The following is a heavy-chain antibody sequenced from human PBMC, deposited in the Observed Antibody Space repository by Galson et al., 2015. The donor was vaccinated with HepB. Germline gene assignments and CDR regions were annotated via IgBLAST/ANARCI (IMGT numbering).Heavy chain of an antibody. V-gene: IGHV4-34*01. CDR2: INHSGGT. J-gene: IGHJ4*02. CDR3: ARGVGRESWVRLD. Sequence: LTCAVYGGSFSGYYWSWIRQPPGKGLEWIGEINHSGGTNYNPSLKSRVTISVDTSKNQFSLKLSSVTAADTAAYYCARGVGRESWVRLDWGQGTLVTVSS. CDR1: GGSFSGYY. D-gene: IGHD3-16*01.